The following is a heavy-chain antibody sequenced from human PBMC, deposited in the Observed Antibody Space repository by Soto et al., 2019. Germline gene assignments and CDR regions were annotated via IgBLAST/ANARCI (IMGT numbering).Heavy chain of an antibody. D-gene: IGHD3-22*01. CDR3: TTLPRFGSRGYHSPTQDY. V-gene: IGHV3-15*07. CDR2: IKSKADGETT. CDR1: GFTFSNAW. Sequence: EVQLVESGGGLMKPGGSLRLSCAASGFTFSNAWMNWVRQAPGKGLEWVGRIKSKADGETTDYAAPVKGRFSITRYESESSLYLEMISLRIDDPAVKYWTTLPRFGSRGYHSPTQDYWGHGTLVTVSS. J-gene: IGHJ4*01.